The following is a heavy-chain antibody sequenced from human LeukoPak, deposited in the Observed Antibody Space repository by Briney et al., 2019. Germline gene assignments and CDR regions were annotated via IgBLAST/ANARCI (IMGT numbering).Heavy chain of an antibody. CDR1: GFTFSSYE. V-gene: IGHV3-48*03. J-gene: IGHJ4*02. Sequence: PGGSLRLSCVASGFTFSSYEMNWVRQAPGKGLEWVSYISSSGSTIYYADSVKGRFTISRDNAKNSLYLQMNSLRAEDTAVYYCARAKVGYSYGYAFDYWGQGTLVTVSS. CDR3: ARAKVGYSYGYAFDY. CDR2: ISSSGSTI. D-gene: IGHD5-18*01.